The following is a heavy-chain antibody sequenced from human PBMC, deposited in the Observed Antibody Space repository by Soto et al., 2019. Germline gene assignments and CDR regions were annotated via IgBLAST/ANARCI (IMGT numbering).Heavy chain of an antibody. CDR3: ACSLYYYDSSGYY. J-gene: IGHJ4*02. CDR1: GFTFDDYT. Sequence: GGSLRLSCAASGFTFDDYTMHWVRQAPGKGLEWVSLISWDGGSTYYADSVKVRFTISRDNSKNSLYLQMNSLRAEDTAVYYCACSLYYYDSSGYYLGQGTLVTVPS. D-gene: IGHD3-22*01. V-gene: IGHV3-43*01. CDR2: ISWDGGST.